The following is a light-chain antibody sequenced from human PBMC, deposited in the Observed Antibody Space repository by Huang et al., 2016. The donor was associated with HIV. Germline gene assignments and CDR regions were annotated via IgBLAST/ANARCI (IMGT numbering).Light chain of an antibody. CDR1: QSVSSY. J-gene: IGKJ2*01. Sequence: EVVLTQSPVTLSLSPGEVATLSCRASQSVSSYLAWYQQIPGQAPRLLIYDTSKRATDIPARFSGSGSGTDFTLTITSLEPEDFAVYYCQQRSNWPYTFGQGTKLDIK. CDR3: QQRSNWPYT. V-gene: IGKV3-11*01. CDR2: DTS.